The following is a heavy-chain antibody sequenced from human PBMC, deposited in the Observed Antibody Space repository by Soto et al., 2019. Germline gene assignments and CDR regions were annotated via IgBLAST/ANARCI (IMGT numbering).Heavy chain of an antibody. Sequence: GESLKISCKGSGCSFTTYWIGWVRQMPGKGLEWIGIIYPADSDTRYSPSFQGRFTISRDNSKNTLFLQMNSLRPEDTAVYYCASVWGSYITLLWHWGQGTMVTVSS. CDR2: IYPADSDT. V-gene: IGHV5-51*01. D-gene: IGHD3-16*01. CDR1: GCSFTTYW. CDR3: ASVWGSYITLLWH. J-gene: IGHJ4*02.